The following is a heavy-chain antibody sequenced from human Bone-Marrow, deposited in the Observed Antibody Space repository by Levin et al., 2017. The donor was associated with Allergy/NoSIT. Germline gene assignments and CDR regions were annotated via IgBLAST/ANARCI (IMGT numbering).Heavy chain of an antibody. D-gene: IGHD1-26*01. J-gene: IGHJ6*02. CDR3: ARAKIVGAPVTDYYGMDV. V-gene: IGHV1-18*01. CDR1: GYTFTSYG. Sequence: GESLKISCKASGYTFTSYGISWVRQAPGQGLEWMGWISAYNGNTNYAQKLQGRVTMTTDTSTSTAYMELRSLRSDDTAVYYCARAKIVGAPVTDYYGMDVWGQGTTVTVSS. CDR2: ISAYNGNT.